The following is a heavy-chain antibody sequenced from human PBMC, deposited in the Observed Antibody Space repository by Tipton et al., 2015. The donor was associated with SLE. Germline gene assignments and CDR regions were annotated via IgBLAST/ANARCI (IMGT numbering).Heavy chain of an antibody. CDR2: IKSKTDGGTT. D-gene: IGHD2-21*02. J-gene: IGHJ6*02. Sequence: LTCAASGFTFSNAWMSWVRQAPGKGLEWVGRIKSKTDGGTTDYAAPVKGRFTISRDDSKNTLYLQMNSLKTEDTAVYYCTTVSDTYCGGDCWVYYYGMDVWGQGTTFTVSS. V-gene: IGHV3-15*01. CDR1: GFTFSNAW. CDR3: TTVSDTYCGGDCWVYYYGMDV.